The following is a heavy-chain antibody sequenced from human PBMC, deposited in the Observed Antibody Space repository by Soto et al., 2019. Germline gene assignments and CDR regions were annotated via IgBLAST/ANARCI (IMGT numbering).Heavy chain of an antibody. CDR1: GDSVSSSSTA. CDR2: TFYRSKWYY. CDR3: AKEGGNHYYYYAMDV. D-gene: IGHD1-26*01. V-gene: IGHV6-1*01. Sequence: SQTLSLTCAIPGDSVSSSSTAWSWIRQSPSRGLEWLGRTFYRSKWYYDYALSVKGRITINPDTSKNQFSLQLNSVTPEDTAVYYCAKEGGNHYYYYAMDVWGQGTTVTVSS. J-gene: IGHJ6*02.